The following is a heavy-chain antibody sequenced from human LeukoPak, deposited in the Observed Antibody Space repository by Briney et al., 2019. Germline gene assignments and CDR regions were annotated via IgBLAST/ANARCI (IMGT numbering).Heavy chain of an antibody. CDR1: GGTFISYA. CDR3: ASCPGPCYYYHGMDV. CDR2: IIPIFGTA. V-gene: IGHV1-69*13. J-gene: IGHJ6*02. Sequence: SVKVSCKASGGTFISYAISWVRQAPGQGLEWMGGIIPIFGTANYAQKFQGRVTITADESTSTAYMELSSLRSEDTAVYYCASCPGPCYYYHGMDVWGQGTTVTVSS.